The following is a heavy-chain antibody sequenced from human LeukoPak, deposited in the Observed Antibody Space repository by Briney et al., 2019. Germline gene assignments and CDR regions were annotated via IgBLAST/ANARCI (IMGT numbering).Heavy chain of an antibody. J-gene: IGHJ4*02. CDR1: GYSISSGYY. V-gene: IGHV4-38-2*02. CDR3: ARGLLTFGY. CDR2: IYHSGST. Sequence: SETLSLTCTVSGYSISSGYYWGWIRQPPGKGLEWIGSIYHSGSTYYNPSLKSRVTISVDTSKNQFSLKLSSVTAADTAVYYCARGLLTFGYWGQGTLVTVSS. D-gene: IGHD3-9*01.